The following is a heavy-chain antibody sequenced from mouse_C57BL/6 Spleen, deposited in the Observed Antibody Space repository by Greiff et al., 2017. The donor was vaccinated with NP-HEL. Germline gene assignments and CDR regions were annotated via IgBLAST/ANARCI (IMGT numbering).Heavy chain of an antibody. CDR1: GFTFSSYA. CDR3: ARVNGDWYFDV. Sequence: EVMLVESGGGLVKPGGSLKLSCAASGFTFSSYAMSWVRQTPEKRLEWVATISDGGSYTYYPDNVKGRFTISRDNAKNNLYLQMSHLKSEDTAMYYCARVNGDWYFDVWGTGTTVTVSS. V-gene: IGHV5-4*03. J-gene: IGHJ1*03. CDR2: ISDGGSYT.